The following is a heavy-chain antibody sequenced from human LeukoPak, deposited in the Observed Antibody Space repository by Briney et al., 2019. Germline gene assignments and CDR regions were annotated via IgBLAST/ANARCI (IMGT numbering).Heavy chain of an antibody. J-gene: IGHJ4*02. V-gene: IGHV1-46*01. Sequence: ASVKVSCKTSGYTFIHYYMHWVRQASGEGFEWMEIVDPSGDIATYAQKFQGRVTLTTDTSTSTFYMELSSLRSEDTAIYYCARDSFGVRGFDHWGQGTPVTVSS. CDR1: GYTFIHYY. D-gene: IGHD3-10*01. CDR2: VDPSGDIA. CDR3: ARDSFGVRGFDH.